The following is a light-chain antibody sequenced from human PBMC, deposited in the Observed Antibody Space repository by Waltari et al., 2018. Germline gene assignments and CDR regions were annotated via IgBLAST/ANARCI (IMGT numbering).Light chain of an antibody. Sequence: DIQMTQSPSSLSASVGDRGTITCQARQDISNYLNWYQQKPGKAPKLLIYDASNLETGVPSRFSGSGSGTDFTFTISSLQPEDIATYYCQQYDNLPLTFGGGTKVEIK. CDR1: QDISNY. J-gene: IGKJ4*01. V-gene: IGKV1-33*01. CDR2: DAS. CDR3: QQYDNLPLT.